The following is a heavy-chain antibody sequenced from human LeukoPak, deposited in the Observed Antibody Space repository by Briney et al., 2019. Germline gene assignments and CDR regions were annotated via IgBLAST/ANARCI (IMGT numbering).Heavy chain of an antibody. CDR1: GYTFTSYD. D-gene: IGHD6-13*01. CDR2: MNPNSGNT. Sequence: ASVKVSCKASGYTFTSYDINWVRQATGQGLEWMGWMNPNSGNTGYAQKFQGRVTMTRNTSISTAYMELSSLRSEDTAVYYCARVDDTYYSSSWYAKFNYWGQGTLVTVSS. V-gene: IGHV1-8*01. J-gene: IGHJ4*02. CDR3: ARVDDTYYSSSWYAKFNY.